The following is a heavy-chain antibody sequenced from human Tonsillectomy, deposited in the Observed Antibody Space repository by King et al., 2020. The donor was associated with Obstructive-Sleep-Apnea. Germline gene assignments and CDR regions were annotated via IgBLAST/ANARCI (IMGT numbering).Heavy chain of an antibody. CDR3: ARDSPPFDILTDYDY. J-gene: IGHJ4*02. Sequence: GQLVQSGAEVKKPGASVKVSCKASGYIFTGYYMHWVRQAPGQGLEWMGWINPNTGGTNYAQKFQGRVTMTRDTSISTAYMELSRLRSDDTAVYYCARDSPPFDILTDYDYWGQGTLVTVSS. CDR1: GYIFTGYY. V-gene: IGHV1-2*02. CDR2: INPNTGGT. D-gene: IGHD3-9*01.